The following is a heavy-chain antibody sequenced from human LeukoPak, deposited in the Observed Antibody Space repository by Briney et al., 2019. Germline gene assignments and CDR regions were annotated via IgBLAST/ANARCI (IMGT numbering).Heavy chain of an antibody. CDR2: ISSKGSST. Sequence: GRSLRLSCSASGFTVSSYAMHWVRQAPGKGLEYVSAISSKGSSTHYADSVKGRFTISRYNSKNPMYLQMSSLRPDDTAVYYCVKDSFSSSWYCFDPWGQGTLVTVSS. D-gene: IGHD6-13*01. J-gene: IGHJ5*02. CDR1: GFTVSSYA. CDR3: VKDSFSSSWYCFDP. V-gene: IGHV3-64D*06.